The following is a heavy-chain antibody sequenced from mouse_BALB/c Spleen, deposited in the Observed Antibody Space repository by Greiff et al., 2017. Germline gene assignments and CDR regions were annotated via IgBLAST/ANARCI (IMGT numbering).Heavy chain of an antibody. CDR2: IWGDGST. J-gene: IGHJ4*01. CDR3: ARDPDYDREVYAMDY. CDR1: GFSLTGYG. V-gene: IGHV2-6-7*01. Sequence: QVQLKESGPGLVAPSQSLSITCTVSGFSLTGYGVNWVRQPPGKGLEWLGMIWGDGSTDYNSALKSRLSISKDNSKSQVFLKMNSLQTDDTARYYCARDPDYDREVYAMDYWGQGTSVTVSS. D-gene: IGHD2-4*01.